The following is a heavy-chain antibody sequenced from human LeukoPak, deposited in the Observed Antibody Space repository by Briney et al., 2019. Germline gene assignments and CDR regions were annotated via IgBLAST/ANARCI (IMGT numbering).Heavy chain of an antibody. CDR1: GGSISSYY. CDR3: ARDNAQAVSFDP. CDR2: IYTSGST. Sequence: SETLSLTCTVSGGSISSYYWSWIRQPAVKVLEWIGRIYTSGSTNYNPSLKSRVTMSVDTSKNQFPLKLSSVTAADTAVYYCARDNAQAVSFDPWGQGTLVTVSS. V-gene: IGHV4-4*07. J-gene: IGHJ5*02. D-gene: IGHD5/OR15-5a*01.